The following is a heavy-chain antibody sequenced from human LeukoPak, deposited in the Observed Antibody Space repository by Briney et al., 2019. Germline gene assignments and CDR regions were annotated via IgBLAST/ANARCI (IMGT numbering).Heavy chain of an antibody. CDR1: GFTFISYW. Sequence: GGSLRLSCEASGFTFISYWMSWVRQAPGKGLEWVANIKQDGSEKCYVDSVKGRFTISRDNAKNSLYLQMNSLRAEDTAVYYCARWGTYSSSWLGAFDIWGQGTMVTVSS. D-gene: IGHD6-13*01. CDR3: ARWGTYSSSWLGAFDI. CDR2: IKQDGSEK. V-gene: IGHV3-7*05. J-gene: IGHJ3*02.